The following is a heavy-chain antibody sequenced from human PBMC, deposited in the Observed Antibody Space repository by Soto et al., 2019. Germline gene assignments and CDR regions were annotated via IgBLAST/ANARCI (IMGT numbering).Heavy chain of an antibody. Sequence: LRLSCEGSGFSFPDYDMNWVRQTPGKGLEWVAAVGRFGNTYYRDSVRGRFTISRDDSRNTVYLQMNRLRVEDTAVYFCAKEGRLRSPAGDYFDSWAQGSLVTVSS. CDR2: VGRFGNT. J-gene: IGHJ4*02. CDR3: AKEGRLRSPAGDYFDS. V-gene: IGHV3-23*01. D-gene: IGHD3-10*01. CDR1: GFSFPDYD.